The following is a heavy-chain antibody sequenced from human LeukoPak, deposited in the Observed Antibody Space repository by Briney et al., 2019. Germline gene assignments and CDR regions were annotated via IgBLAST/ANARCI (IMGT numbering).Heavy chain of an antibody. CDR3: ARGERRGPLDY. CDR2: LSTDSTRE. CDR1: GFTFKSHW. J-gene: IGHJ4*02. V-gene: IGHV3-74*01. Sequence: PGGFLRLSCAASGFTFKSHWMHWVRQSPGKGLVWVSRLSTDSTRENYADSVKGRFTVSRDNAKNTLYLQLNSLRVDDTAVYYCARGERRGPLDYWGQGTLVTVSS. D-gene: IGHD1-1*01.